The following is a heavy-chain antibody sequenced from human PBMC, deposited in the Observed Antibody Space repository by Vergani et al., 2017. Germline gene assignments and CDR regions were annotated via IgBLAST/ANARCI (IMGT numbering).Heavy chain of an antibody. J-gene: IGHJ2*01. CDR3: ARDEAHVTIFRGVTPPYWDFDL. CDR2: TYYRSKWYN. D-gene: IGHD3-3*01. CDR1: GDSVSSNSAA. V-gene: IGHV6-1*01. Sequence: QVQLQQSGPGLVKPSQTLSLTCAISGDSVSSNSAAWNWIRQSPSRGLEWLGRTYYRSKWYNDYAVSVKSRITINPDTSSKQFSLKRRSVTAADTAVYYCARDEAHVTIFRGVTPPYWDFDLWGRGTLVTVSS.